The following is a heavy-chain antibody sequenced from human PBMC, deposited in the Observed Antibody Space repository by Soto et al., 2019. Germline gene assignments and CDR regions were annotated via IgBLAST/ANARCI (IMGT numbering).Heavy chain of an antibody. CDR3: ARGYDILTGPLPYYYYYYMDV. Sequence: ASVKVSCKASGYTFTSYDINWVRQATGQGLEWMGWMNPNSGNTGYAQKFQGRVTMTRNTSISTAYMELSSLRSEDTAVYYCARGYDILTGPLPYYYYYYMDVWGKGTTVTVSS. CDR1: GYTFTSYD. D-gene: IGHD3-9*01. J-gene: IGHJ6*03. CDR2: MNPNSGNT. V-gene: IGHV1-8*01.